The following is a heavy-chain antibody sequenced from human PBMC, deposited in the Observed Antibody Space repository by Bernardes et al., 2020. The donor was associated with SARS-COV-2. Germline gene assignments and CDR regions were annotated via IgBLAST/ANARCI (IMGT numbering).Heavy chain of an antibody. Sequence: GASLKISCKGSGYSFTSYWIGWVRPMPGKGLEWMGIIWPGDSDTRYSPSFQGQVTISADKSISTAYLQWSNLKASDTAMYFCARGVGAMAALDYWGQGTLVTVSS. CDR1: GYSFTSYW. J-gene: IGHJ4*02. V-gene: IGHV5-51*01. CDR2: IWPGDSDT. CDR3: ARGVGAMAALDY. D-gene: IGHD6-19*01.